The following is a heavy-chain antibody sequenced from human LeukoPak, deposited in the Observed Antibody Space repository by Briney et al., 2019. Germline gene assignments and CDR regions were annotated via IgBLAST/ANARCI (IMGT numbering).Heavy chain of an antibody. Sequence: GGSLRLSCAASGSTSSSYALNWVRQAPGKGLEWVATVSGSGDRMYHADSVKGRFTISRDNSKNTIYLQMNSLRAEDTALYYCAKAAAAPGFDFWGQGTLVTVSS. CDR1: GSTSSSYA. V-gene: IGHV3-23*01. CDR3: AKAAAAPGFDF. D-gene: IGHD6-13*01. CDR2: VSGSGDRM. J-gene: IGHJ4*02.